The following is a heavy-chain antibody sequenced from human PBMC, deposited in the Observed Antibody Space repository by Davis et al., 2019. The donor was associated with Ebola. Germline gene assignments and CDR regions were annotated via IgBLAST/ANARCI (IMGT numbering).Heavy chain of an antibody. Sequence: PGGSLRLSCAASGFTFSDYYMSWIRQAPGKGLESVSYISSSGTTIYYADSVKGRFTISRDNAKNSLYLQMNSLRAEDTAVYYCASFPYMGGFLDYWGQGTLVTVSS. V-gene: IGHV3-11*01. CDR3: ASFPYMGGFLDY. CDR2: ISSSGTTI. D-gene: IGHD3-16*01. J-gene: IGHJ4*02. CDR1: GFTFSDYY.